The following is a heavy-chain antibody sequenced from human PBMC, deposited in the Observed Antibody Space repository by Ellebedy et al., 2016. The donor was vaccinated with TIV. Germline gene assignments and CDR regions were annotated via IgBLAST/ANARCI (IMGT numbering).Heavy chain of an antibody. D-gene: IGHD1-1*01. V-gene: IGHV3-30*03. J-gene: IGHJ4*02. Sequence: GGSLRLXXAASGFTFSSYGMHWVRQAPGKGLEWVAVISYDGSNKYYADSVKGRFTISRDNSKNTLYLQMNSLRAEDTAVYYCAAGSQLDYWGQGTLVTVSS. CDR1: GFTFSSYG. CDR3: AAGSQLDY. CDR2: ISYDGSNK.